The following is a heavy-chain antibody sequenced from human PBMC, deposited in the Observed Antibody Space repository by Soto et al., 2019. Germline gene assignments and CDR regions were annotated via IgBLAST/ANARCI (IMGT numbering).Heavy chain of an antibody. CDR3: AKAGSCSSTSCPHVGPYYYYGMDV. V-gene: IGHV3-23*01. CDR1: GFTFSSYA. Sequence: GGSLRLSCAASGFTFSSYAMSWVRQAPGKGLEWVSAISGSGGSTYYADSVKGRFTISRDNSKNTLYLQMNSLRAEDTAVYYCAKAGSCSSTSCPHVGPYYYYGMDVWGQGTTVTVSS. J-gene: IGHJ6*02. D-gene: IGHD2-2*01. CDR2: ISGSGGST.